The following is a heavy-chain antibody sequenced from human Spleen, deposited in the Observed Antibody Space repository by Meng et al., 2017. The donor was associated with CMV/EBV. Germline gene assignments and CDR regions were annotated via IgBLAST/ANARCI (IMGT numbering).Heavy chain of an antibody. J-gene: IGHJ5*02. CDR2: ISAYNGNT. V-gene: IGHV1-18*01. CDR3: ARDLPGGTKGTWLDL. Sequence: QVQLAPSGAEVKKPGASVKVSCKASGYIFNNYGVSWVRQAPGQGPEWMGWISAYNGNTNYAQNFQGRFTMTTDTSTSTAYMELRSLRSDDTAVYYCARDLPGGTKGTWLDLWGQGTLVTVSS. D-gene: IGHD1-14*01. CDR1: GYIFNNYG.